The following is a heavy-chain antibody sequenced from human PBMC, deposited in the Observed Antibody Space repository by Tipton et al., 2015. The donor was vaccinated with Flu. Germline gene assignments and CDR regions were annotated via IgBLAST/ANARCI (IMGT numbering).Heavy chain of an antibody. D-gene: IGHD3-22*01. Sequence: GSLRLSCAASGFTFSNYAMSWVRQAPGKGLEWVANINQDGSEKYYVDSVKGRFTISRDNGKNSLYLQMNSLRAEDTAVYYCAREEGHYYDSSGFFDYWGQGTLVTVSS. V-gene: IGHV3-7*01. CDR2: INQDGSEK. CDR3: AREEGHYYDSSGFFDY. J-gene: IGHJ4*02. CDR1: GFTFSNYA.